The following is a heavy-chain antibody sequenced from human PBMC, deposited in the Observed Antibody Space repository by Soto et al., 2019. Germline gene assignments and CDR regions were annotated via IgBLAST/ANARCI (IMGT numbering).Heavy chain of an antibody. CDR1: GFTFSDYY. V-gene: IGHV3-11*06. CDR3: PRDRDFWSAYPAPTGGMDV. J-gene: IGHJ6*02. Sequence: KSGGSLRLSCAASGFTFSDYYMSWIRQAPGKGLEWVSYISSSSSYTNYADSVKGRFTISRDNAKNSLYLQMNSLRAEDTAVYYCPRDRDFWSAYPAPTGGMDVWGQGTTVPVSS. D-gene: IGHD3-3*01. CDR2: ISSSSSYT.